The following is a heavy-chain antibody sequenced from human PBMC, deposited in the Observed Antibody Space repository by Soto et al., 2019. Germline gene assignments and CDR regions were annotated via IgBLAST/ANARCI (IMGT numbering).Heavy chain of an antibody. D-gene: IGHD6-13*01. CDR3: ARFSIAAAGTGYYYYGMDV. Sequence: QVQLQQWGAGLLKPSETLSLTCAVYGGSFSGYYWSWIRQPPGKGLEWIGEINHSGSTNYNPSLKSRVTITVDTSKNQFSLKPSSVTAADTAVYYCARFSIAAAGTGYYYYGMDVWGQGTTVTVSS. V-gene: IGHV4-34*01. J-gene: IGHJ6*02. CDR2: INHSGST. CDR1: GGSFSGYY.